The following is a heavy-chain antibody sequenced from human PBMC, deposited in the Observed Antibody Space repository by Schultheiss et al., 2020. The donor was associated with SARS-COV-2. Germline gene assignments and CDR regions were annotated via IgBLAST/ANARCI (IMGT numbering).Heavy chain of an antibody. J-gene: IGHJ6*03. CDR1: GGSFSGYS. CDR2: INHSGST. D-gene: IGHD6-19*01. V-gene: IGHV4-34*01. CDR3: ARGVPGVAGYYYYYYMDV. Sequence: SQTLSLTCAVYGGSFSGYSWSWIRQPPGKGLEWIGEINHSGSTNYNPSLKSRVTISVDTSKNQFSLKLSSVTAADTAVYYCARGVPGVAGYYYYYYMDVWGKGTTVTVSS.